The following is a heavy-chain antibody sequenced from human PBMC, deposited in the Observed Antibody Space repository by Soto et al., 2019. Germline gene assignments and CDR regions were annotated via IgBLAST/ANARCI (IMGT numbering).Heavy chain of an antibody. V-gene: IGHV4-59*08. Sequence: PPEILSLTCTVSGGSISTYYWSWIRQPPGKGLEWIGYVYYSGTTSYNPSLKSRVSISVDMSKNQFSLKLSSVTAADTALYYCARRNAFDIWGQGTMVNVSS. CDR2: VYYSGTT. CDR3: ARRNAFDI. CDR1: GGSISTYY. J-gene: IGHJ3*02.